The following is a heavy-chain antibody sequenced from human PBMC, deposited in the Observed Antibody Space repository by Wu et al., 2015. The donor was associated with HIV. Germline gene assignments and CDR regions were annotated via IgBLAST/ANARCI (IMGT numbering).Heavy chain of an antibody. CDR1: GNTINA. Sequence: QVHLVQSGAEVKKPGSSVKISCKASGNTINAINWVRQAPGQGLEWMGGIIPLFGTRDYAQIFQGRLTITTDESTSTAYTSLSGLRSEDTAVYYCATPRSPGFSSAWPTYFDYWGQGTLVTVSS. J-gene: IGHJ4*02. CDR2: IIPLFGTR. D-gene: IGHD6-19*01. V-gene: IGHV1-69*05. CDR3: ATPRSPGFSSAWPTYFDY.